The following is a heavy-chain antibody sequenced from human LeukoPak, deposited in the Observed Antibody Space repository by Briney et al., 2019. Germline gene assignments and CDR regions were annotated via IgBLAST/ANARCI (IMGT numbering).Heavy chain of an antibody. CDR2: ISTYNANT. Sequence: ASVKVSCKTSGYTFTTYAISWVRQAPGQGLEWMGWISTYNANTNYAQELQGRVTMTIDSPTSTAYMELTSLRSDDTAVYYCARDENCGGAACYIDYWGQGTLVTVSS. J-gene: IGHJ4*02. CDR1: GYTFTTYA. D-gene: IGHD2-21*01. V-gene: IGHV1-18*01. CDR3: ARDENCGGAACYIDY.